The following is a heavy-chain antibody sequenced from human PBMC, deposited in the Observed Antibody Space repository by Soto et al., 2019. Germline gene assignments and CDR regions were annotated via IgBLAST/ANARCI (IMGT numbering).Heavy chain of an antibody. CDR3: SRPGSDFDVLSGHYCFYFHAMDV. V-gene: IGHV3-30*04. CDR2: LSHDCRNS. Sequence: GGSLRLSCTTSGFLFNTYAMHWVCQAPGKGLPWVAVLSHDCRNSFYADSLKGRFTISRDNSKNTLYLQMNSLRTEDTAVYYCSRPGSDFDVLSGHYCFYFHAMDVWGRGTTVTVSS. CDR1: GFLFNTYA. J-gene: IGHJ6*02. D-gene: IGHD3-3*01.